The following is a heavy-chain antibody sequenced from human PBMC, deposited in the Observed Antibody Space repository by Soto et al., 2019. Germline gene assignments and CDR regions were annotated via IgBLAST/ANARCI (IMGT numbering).Heavy chain of an antibody. CDR1: GGTFSSYA. CDR2: IIPIFGTA. CDR3: ARPRIAVAGTDYDYGMDV. V-gene: IGHV1-69*12. Sequence: QVQLVQSGAEVKKPGSSVKVSCKASGGTFSSYAISWVRQAPGQGLEWMGGIIPIFGTANYAQKFQGRFTITADESTSTAYMELSSLRSEDTAVYYCARPRIAVAGTDYDYGMDVWGQGTTVTVSS. D-gene: IGHD6-19*01. J-gene: IGHJ6*02.